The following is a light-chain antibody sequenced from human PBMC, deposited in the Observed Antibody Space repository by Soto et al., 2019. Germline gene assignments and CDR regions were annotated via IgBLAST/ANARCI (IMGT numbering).Light chain of an antibody. V-gene: IGKV3-20*01. CDR2: DAS. J-gene: IGKJ2*01. CDR3: QQYGNSHT. CDR1: QTVSGSQ. Sequence: EIELTQSPGTLSLSPGERATLSCRASQTVSGSQLAWYQQRPGQPPRLLIFDASRRATGIPDRFSGSGSGTDFSLTISRLEPEDFAVYFCQQYGNSHTFGQGTKLEIK.